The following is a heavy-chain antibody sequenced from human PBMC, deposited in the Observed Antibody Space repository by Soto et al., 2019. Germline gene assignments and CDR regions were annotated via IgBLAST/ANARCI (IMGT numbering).Heavy chain of an antibody. D-gene: IGHD6-19*01. CDR3: ASDPAVAGAYYSSGMPV. CDR2: IIPIFGTA. CDR1: GGTFSSYA. Sequence: QVQLVQSGAEVKKPGSSVKVSCKASGGTFSSYAISWVRQAPGQGLEWMGGIIPIFGTANYEQKFQGRVTMNAEESTSTAYVELSSLSCADAVVHYCASDPAVAGAYYSSGMPVWGRGPTVSVSS. J-gene: IGHJ6*02. V-gene: IGHV1-69*12.